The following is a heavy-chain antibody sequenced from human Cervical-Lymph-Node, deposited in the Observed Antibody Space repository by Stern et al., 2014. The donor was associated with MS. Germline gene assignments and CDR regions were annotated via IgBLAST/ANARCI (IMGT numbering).Heavy chain of an antibody. J-gene: IGHJ5*02. V-gene: IGHV1-69*01. Sequence: QVQLVQSGAEVKKPGSSVKVSCQASGGTLISYPISWVRQAPGQGLEWLGGIMPIWGTSNYAHKFQGRVTITADESTTTIYMELRSLKSEDTAVYYCARHLGSHESGWFDPWGQGTLVTVSS. CDR2: IMPIWGTS. CDR1: GGTLISYP. D-gene: IGHD1-26*01. CDR3: ARHLGSHESGWFDP.